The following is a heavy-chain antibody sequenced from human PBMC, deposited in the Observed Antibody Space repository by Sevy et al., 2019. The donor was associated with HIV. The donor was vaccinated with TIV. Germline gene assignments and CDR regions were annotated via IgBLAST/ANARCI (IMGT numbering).Heavy chain of an antibody. CDR2: LDPEDGET. V-gene: IGHV1-24*01. CDR1: EYSLTKLS. Sequence: ASVKVSCKVSEYSLTKLSMHWVRQAPGKGLEWMGRLDPEDGETIFAQKFQGRVTMTGDTSTDRAYMQLSSLRYEDTAVYYCASAREYYEDSSGYLDYWGQGTLVTVSS. CDR3: ASAREYYEDSSGYLDY. J-gene: IGHJ4*02. D-gene: IGHD3-22*01.